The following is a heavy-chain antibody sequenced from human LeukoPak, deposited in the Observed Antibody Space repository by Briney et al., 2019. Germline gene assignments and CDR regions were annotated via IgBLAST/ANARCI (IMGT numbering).Heavy chain of an antibody. V-gene: IGHV4-39*07. CDR3: GRVANSYGPRFDF. D-gene: IGHD5-18*01. CDR2: IAYSGDT. J-gene: IGHJ4*02. Sequence: PSETLSLTCTVSGGSISSDSYHWGWVRQPPGKGLEWLGSIAYSGDTNYNPSLNSRVTMSVVTSKNQFSLKLRAVTAAETAVYYCGRVANSYGPRFDFWGQGSLVTVSS. CDR1: GGSISSDSYH.